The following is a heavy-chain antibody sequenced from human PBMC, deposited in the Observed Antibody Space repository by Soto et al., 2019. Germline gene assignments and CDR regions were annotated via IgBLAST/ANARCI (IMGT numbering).Heavy chain of an antibody. Sequence: SETLSLTCTVSGDSINSGTSFWSWIRQHPGKGLEWIGNVYYSGSSYYNPSLKSRVTISVDTTKNQFSLQLRSVTAADTAIFYCAKLSCTSTTCYFPGWFDPCGQGPLVTGSS. D-gene: IGHD2-21*01. CDR2: VYYSGSS. J-gene: IGHJ5*02. CDR1: GDSINSGTSF. CDR3: AKLSCTSTTCYFPGWFDP. V-gene: IGHV4-31*03.